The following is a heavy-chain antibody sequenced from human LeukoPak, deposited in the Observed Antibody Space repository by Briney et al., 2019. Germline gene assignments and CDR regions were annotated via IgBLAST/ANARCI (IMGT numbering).Heavy chain of an antibody. CDR2: INHSGST. CDR1: GGSFSGYY. Sequence: PSETLSLTCAVYGGSFSGYYWSWIRQPPGKGLEWIGEINHSGSTNYNPSLKSRVTISVDTSKNQFSLKLSSVTAADTAVYYCARDGVYGDYVGYWGQGTLVTVSS. V-gene: IGHV4-34*01. CDR3: ARDGVYGDYVGY. J-gene: IGHJ4*02. D-gene: IGHD4-17*01.